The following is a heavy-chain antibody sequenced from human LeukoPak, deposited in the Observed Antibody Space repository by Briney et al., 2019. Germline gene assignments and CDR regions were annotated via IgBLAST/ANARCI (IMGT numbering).Heavy chain of an antibody. CDR1: GGTFSSYA. Sequence: ASVKVSCKASGGTFSSYAISWVRQAPGQGLEWMGGIIPIFGTANYAQEFQGRVTITADEPTSTAYMELSSLRSEDTAVYYCARDGDSSAWFYWGQGTLVTVSS. CDR2: IIPIFGTA. V-gene: IGHV1-69*13. D-gene: IGHD6-19*01. CDR3: ARDGDSSAWFY. J-gene: IGHJ4*02.